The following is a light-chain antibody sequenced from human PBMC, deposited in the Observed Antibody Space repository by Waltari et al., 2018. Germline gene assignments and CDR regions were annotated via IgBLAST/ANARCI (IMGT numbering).Light chain of an antibody. CDR1: NSNIGSNI. Sequence: QSVLAQPPSASGTPGQRITISCPGSNSNIGSNILNWYQQFPGTAPRLLIYSNNQRPSGVPDRFSASKSGSSAALAIYGLHSEDEADYYCSTWDDRLTGVVFGGGTKVTVL. V-gene: IGLV1-44*01. J-gene: IGLJ2*01. CDR3: STWDDRLTGVV. CDR2: SNN.